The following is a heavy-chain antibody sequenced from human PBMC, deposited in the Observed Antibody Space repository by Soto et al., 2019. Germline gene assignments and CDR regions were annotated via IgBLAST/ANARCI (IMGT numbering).Heavy chain of an antibody. J-gene: IGHJ5*02. CDR3: ARSLEGTTVTNWFDP. V-gene: IGHV1-69*01. CDR2: ITPVFGTA. Sequence: QVQLVQSGAEVKKPGSSVKVSCKASADTFNSYSLSWLRQAPGQRLEWMGGITPVFGTADYAQSFEDRLTIIADYSTSTVYMDLGSLRSDDTAVYYCARSLEGTTVTNWFDPWGQGALVTVAS. D-gene: IGHD4-17*01. CDR1: ADTFNSYS.